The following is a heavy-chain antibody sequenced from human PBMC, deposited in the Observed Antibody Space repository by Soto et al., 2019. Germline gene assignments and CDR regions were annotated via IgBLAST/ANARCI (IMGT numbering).Heavy chain of an antibody. J-gene: IGHJ5*01. V-gene: IGHV3-48*04. D-gene: IGHD3-10*01. CDR3: ARAPYGFTSWFDS. CDR1: GFTFSSFT. Sequence: GGSLRLSCVASGFTFSSFTMTWVRQAPGKGLEWVSYISSIGTSTHYADSVKGRFTISRDNAKNSLYLQMNSLRAEDTAVYYCARAPYGFTSWFDSWGQGTLVTVSS. CDR2: ISSIGTST.